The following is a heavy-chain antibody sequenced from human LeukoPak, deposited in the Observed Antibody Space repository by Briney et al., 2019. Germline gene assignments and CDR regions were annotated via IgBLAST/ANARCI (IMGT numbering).Heavy chain of an antibody. J-gene: IGHJ3*01. V-gene: IGHV3-30*02. CDR2: IRYDGSNK. Sequence: AGGSLRLSCAASGFTFSSYGMHWVRQAPGKGLEWVAFIRYDGSNKYYADSVKGRFTISRDNSKNTLSLQMNSLRAEDTAAYYCATLTTVVTPDAFDVWGQGTMVTVSS. CDR1: GFTFSSYG. CDR3: ATLTTVVTPDAFDV. D-gene: IGHD4-23*01.